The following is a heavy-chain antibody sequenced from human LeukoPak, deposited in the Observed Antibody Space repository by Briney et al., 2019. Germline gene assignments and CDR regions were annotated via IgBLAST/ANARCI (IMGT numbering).Heavy chain of an antibody. CDR3: ARQTGYSTWNGMDV. J-gene: IGHJ6*02. Sequence: PGRSLRLSCAASGFTFSSYAMHWVRQAPGKGLEWVAVISYDGSNKYYADSVKGRFTISRDNSKNTLYLQMNSLRAEDTAVYYCARQTGYSTWNGMDVWGQGTMVAVSS. V-gene: IGHV3-30-3*01. D-gene: IGHD6-13*01. CDR2: ISYDGSNK. CDR1: GFTFSSYA.